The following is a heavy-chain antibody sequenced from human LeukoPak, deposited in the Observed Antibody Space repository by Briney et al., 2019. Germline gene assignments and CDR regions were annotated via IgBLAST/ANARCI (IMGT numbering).Heavy chain of an antibody. D-gene: IGHD5/OR15-5a*01. CDR2: INHSGST. CDR3: ARRGRGVYSVRHGY. CDR1: GGSFSGYY. V-gene: IGHV4-34*01. Sequence: SETLSPTCAVYGGSFSGYYWCWLRQPPGKGLGWIGEINHSGSTNYNPSLKSRVTISVDTSKNQFSLKLSSVTAADTAVYYCARRGRGVYSVRHGYWGQGTLVTVSS. J-gene: IGHJ4*02.